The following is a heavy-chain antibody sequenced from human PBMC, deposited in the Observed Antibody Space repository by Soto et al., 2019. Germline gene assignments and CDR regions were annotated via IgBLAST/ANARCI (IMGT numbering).Heavy chain of an antibody. CDR2: ISYDGSNK. CDR1: GFTFSSYG. CDR3: AKDGPYYYDSSGYTDC. D-gene: IGHD3-22*01. V-gene: IGHV3-30*18. J-gene: IGHJ4*02. Sequence: GGSLRLSCAASGFTFSSYGMHWVRQAPGKGLEWVAVISYDGSNKYYADSVKGRFTISRDNSKNTLYLQMNSLRAEDTAVYYCAKDGPYYYDSSGYTDCWGQGTLVTVSS.